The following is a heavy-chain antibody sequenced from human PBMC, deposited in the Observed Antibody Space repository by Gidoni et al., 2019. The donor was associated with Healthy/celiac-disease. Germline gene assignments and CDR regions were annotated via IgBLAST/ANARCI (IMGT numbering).Heavy chain of an antibody. D-gene: IGHD3-10*01. J-gene: IGHJ4*02. Sequence: QVQLVESGGGVVQPGRSLRLSGAASGFTFSSYAMHWVRQAPGKGLEWVAVISHDGSNKYYADSVKGRFTISRDNSKNTLYLQMNSLRAEDTAVYYCARDLMDGSGSYYNYYFDYWGQGTLVTVSS. CDR1: GFTFSSYA. V-gene: IGHV3-30-3*01. CDR3: ARDLMDGSGSYYNYYFDY. CDR2: ISHDGSNK.